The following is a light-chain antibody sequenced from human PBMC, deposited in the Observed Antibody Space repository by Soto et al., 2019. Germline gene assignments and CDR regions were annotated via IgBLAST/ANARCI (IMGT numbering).Light chain of an antibody. V-gene: IGKV1-39*01. CDR2: AAS. CDR1: QSISSY. Sequence: DIQMTQSPSSLSASVGDRVTITCRASQSISSYLNWYQQKPGKAPKLLIYAASSLQSGVPSRFSGSGSGTDFTLTISSLQPEDFATYYCQQSCSIPPTFGQGTKVEIK. J-gene: IGKJ1*01. CDR3: QQSCSIPPT.